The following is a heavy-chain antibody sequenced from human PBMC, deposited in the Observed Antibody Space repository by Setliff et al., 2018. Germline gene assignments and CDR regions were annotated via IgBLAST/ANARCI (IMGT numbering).Heavy chain of an antibody. J-gene: IGHJ4*02. CDR1: GFNFGDYS. CDR3: AKDRVPDGKWDFDY. Sequence: GGSLRLSCETSGFNFGDYSMAWVRQAPGKGLQWVSGVTQGGSQYHADSVKGRFTISRDNSKNTVYLQMNSLRVEETAIYYCAKDRVPDGKWDFDYWGQGILVTVSS. D-gene: IGHD2-8*01. V-gene: IGHV3-23*01. CDR2: VTQGGSQ.